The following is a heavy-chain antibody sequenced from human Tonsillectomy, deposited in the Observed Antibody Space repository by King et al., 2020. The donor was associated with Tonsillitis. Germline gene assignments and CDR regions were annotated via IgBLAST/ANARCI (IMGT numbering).Heavy chain of an antibody. CDR2: IWYDGSRQ. V-gene: IGHV3-33*08. CDR3: AREAQYYDLWTGYPPCCAYDP. CDR1: GFSFSNYG. D-gene: IGHD3-3*01. Sequence: VQLVESGGGVVQPGGSLRLSCAGSGFSFSNYGMHWVRQAPGKGLEWVAVIWYDGSRQYYSDSVKGRFTISRDNSKNTLFLQMNSLRGDATAVYYCAREAQYYDLWTGYPPCCAYDPWGQGTLVTVSS. J-gene: IGHJ5*02.